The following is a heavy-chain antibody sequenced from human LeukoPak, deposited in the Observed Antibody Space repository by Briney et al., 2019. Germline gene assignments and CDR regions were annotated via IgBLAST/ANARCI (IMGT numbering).Heavy chain of an antibody. V-gene: IGHV1-24*01. CDR2: FDPEDGET. CDR3: AKGGRYYGSGTIYGFDY. J-gene: IGHJ4*02. Sequence: ASVKVSCKVSGYTLTELSMHWVRQAPGKGLEWMGGFDPEDGETIYAQKFQGRVTMTEDTSTDTAYMELSSLRSEDTAVYYCAKGGRYYGSGTIYGFDYWGQGTLVTVSS. D-gene: IGHD3-10*01. CDR1: GYTLTELS.